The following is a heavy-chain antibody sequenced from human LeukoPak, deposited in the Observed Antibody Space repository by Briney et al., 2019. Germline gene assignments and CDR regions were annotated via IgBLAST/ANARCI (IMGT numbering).Heavy chain of an antibody. CDR1: GFTFGTYA. CDR2: ISASGRT. V-gene: IGHV3-23*01. Sequence: GGSLRLSCAASGFTFGTYAMSWVRQAPGKGLEWVSAISASGRTYYADSVRGRFTISRDGSKNTLYLQMNSLRAEDTAVYYCAKDRWYSSGWYPMEGYWGQGTLVTVSS. D-gene: IGHD6-19*01. CDR3: AKDRWYSSGWYPMEGY. J-gene: IGHJ4*02.